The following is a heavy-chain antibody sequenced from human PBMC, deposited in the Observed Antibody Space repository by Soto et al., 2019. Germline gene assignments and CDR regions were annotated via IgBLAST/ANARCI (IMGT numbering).Heavy chain of an antibody. V-gene: IGHV1-8*01. D-gene: IGHD3-3*01. CDR3: ALAIYDFWSGYYVADNWFDP. CDR2: MNPNSGNT. J-gene: IGHJ5*02. Sequence: QVQLVQSGAEVKKPGASVKVSCKASGYTFTSYDINWVRQATGQGLEWMGWMNPNSGNTGYAQKFQGRCTTTRNTSIRTAYMELSSLRSEDTAVYYCALAIYDFWSGYYVADNWFDPWGQGTLVTVSS. CDR1: GYTFTSYD.